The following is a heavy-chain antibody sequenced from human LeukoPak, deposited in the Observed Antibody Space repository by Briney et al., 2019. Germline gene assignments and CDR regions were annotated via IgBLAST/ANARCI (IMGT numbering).Heavy chain of an antibody. CDR1: GGSTSSGGYS. V-gene: IGHV4-30-2*01. CDR3: AREEGSGSYNWFDP. J-gene: IGHJ5*02. Sequence: PSQTLSLTCAVSGGSTSSGGYSWSWIRQPPGKGLEWIGYIYHSGSTYYNPSLKSRVTISVDRSKNQFSLKLSSVTAADTAVYYCAREEGSGSYNWFDPWGQGTLVTVSS. CDR2: IYHSGST. D-gene: IGHD3-10*01.